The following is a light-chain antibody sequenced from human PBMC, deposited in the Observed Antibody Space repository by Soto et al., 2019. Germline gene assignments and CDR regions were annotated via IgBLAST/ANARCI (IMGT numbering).Light chain of an antibody. CDR2: DAS. Sequence: DIQMTQSPSSLSASVGDRVTITCQARQDISNYLNWYQQKPWKAPKLLLYDASNLETGVSSRFSGSGSGTDFTFTISSLQPEDIATYYCQQYDNLPLTFGGGTKVEIK. V-gene: IGKV1-33*01. J-gene: IGKJ4*01. CDR3: QQYDNLPLT. CDR1: QDISNY.